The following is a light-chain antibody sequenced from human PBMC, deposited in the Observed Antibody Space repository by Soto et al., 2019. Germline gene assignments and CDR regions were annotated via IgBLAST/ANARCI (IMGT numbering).Light chain of an antibody. CDR1: SSNIGSGYD. CDR2: GNT. V-gene: IGLV1-40*01. CDR3: QSYDSSLSDWV. J-gene: IGLJ3*02. Sequence: QSVLTQPPSVSGAAGRRVTISCTGCSSNIGSGYDVHWYQQLPGTAPKLLIYGNTNRPSGVPDRFSGSKSGTSASLAITGLQAEDEAHYYCQSYDSSLSDWVFGGGTKVTVL.